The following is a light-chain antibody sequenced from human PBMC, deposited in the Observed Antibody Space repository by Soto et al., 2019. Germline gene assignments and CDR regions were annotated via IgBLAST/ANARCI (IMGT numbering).Light chain of an antibody. V-gene: IGKV3-15*01. CDR2: VAS. CDR3: QQYNNWPLT. J-gene: IGKJ4*01. Sequence: ETVRTQSPATLSVSPGERATLSCRASQSVTSNLAGYQQRPCQAPELLIYVASTRATGVPARFGGSGSGTEFTLHISSLQSEDFGVYYCQQYNNWPLTFGGGTKVEI. CDR1: QSVTSN.